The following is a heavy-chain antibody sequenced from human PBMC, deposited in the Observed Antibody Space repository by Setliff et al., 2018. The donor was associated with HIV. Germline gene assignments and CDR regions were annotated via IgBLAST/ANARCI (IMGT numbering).Heavy chain of an antibody. Sequence: ASVKVSCKASGGTFTSYYMHWVRQAPGQGLEWMGIINPSGGSTSYAQKFQGRVTMTRDTSTSTVYMELSSLRSEDTAVYYCARNPRIAVAGTDSYYYMDVWGKGTTVTVSS. CDR1: GGTFTSYY. CDR3: ARNPRIAVAGTDSYYYMDV. CDR2: INPSGGST. D-gene: IGHD6-19*01. J-gene: IGHJ6*03. V-gene: IGHV1-46*01.